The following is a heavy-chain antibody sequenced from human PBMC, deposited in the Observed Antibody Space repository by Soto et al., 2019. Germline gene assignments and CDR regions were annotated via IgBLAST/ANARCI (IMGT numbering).Heavy chain of an antibody. V-gene: IGHV4-30-4*01. J-gene: IGHJ4*02. D-gene: IGHD3-10*01. CDR1: GGSISSGDYY. Sequence: QVQLQESGPGLVKPSQTLSLTCTVSGGSISSGDYYWSWIRQPPGKGLEWIGYIYYSGSTYYNPSLKSRVTISVDTSKNQFSLKLSSVTAADTAVYYCARDGDYYGSGSYNYFDYWGQGTLVTVSS. CDR2: IYYSGST. CDR3: ARDGDYYGSGSYNYFDY.